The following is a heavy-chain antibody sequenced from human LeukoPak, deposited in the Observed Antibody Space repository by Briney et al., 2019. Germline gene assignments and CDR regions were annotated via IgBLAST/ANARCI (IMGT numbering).Heavy chain of an antibody. D-gene: IGHD2-21*02. J-gene: IGHJ5*02. CDR3: ARGAPGVVTAMPWFDP. Sequence: SETLSLTCTVSGGSISSGDYYWSWIRQPPGKGLEWIGYIYYSGSTYYNPSLKSRVTISVDTSKNQFSLKLSSVTAADTAVYYCARGAPGVVTAMPWFDPWGQGTLVTVSS. CDR2: IYYSGST. V-gene: IGHV4-30-4*01. CDR1: GGSISSGDYY.